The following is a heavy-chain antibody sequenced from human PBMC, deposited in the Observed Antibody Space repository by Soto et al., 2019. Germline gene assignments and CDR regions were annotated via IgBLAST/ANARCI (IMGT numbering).Heavy chain of an antibody. D-gene: IGHD1-26*01. Sequence: GASVKVSCKASGYTFTSYGISWVRQAPGQGLEWMGWISAYNGNTNYAQKLQGRVTMTTDTSTSTAYMELRSLRSDDTAVYYCAREGGHSGSYYYYYGMDVWGQGTTVTVSS. CDR2: ISAYNGNT. CDR1: GYTFTSYG. V-gene: IGHV1-18*04. J-gene: IGHJ6*02. CDR3: AREGGHSGSYYYYYGMDV.